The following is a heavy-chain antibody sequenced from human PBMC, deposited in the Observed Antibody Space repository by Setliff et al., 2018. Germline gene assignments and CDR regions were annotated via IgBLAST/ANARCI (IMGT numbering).Heavy chain of an antibody. D-gene: IGHD2-2*01. CDR2: MSNDGSDK. Sequence: GGSLRLSCAASGVTFSRHAMHWVRQAPGKGLEWVAVMSNDGSDKNYADSVKGRFTISRDHSKNTLYLQMNSLRAEDTAVYYGTRTYCSDTSCYDYYYYMDVWGKGTTVTVSS. CDR1: GVTFSRHA. J-gene: IGHJ6*03. V-gene: IGHV3-30*01. CDR3: TRTYCSDTSCYDYYYYMDV.